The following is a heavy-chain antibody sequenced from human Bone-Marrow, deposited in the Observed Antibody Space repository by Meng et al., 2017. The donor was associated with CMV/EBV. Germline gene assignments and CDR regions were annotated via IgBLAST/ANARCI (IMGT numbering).Heavy chain of an antibody. Sequence: QVRRVQVGAQVKKPGSAVKCSCKASGGTFSSYAISWVRQAPGQGLEWMGGIIPIFGTANYAQKFQGRVTITADESTSTAYMELSSLRSEDTAVYYCARDRPNYYDSTLNWFDPWGQGTLVTVSS. V-gene: IGHV1-69*12. D-gene: IGHD3-22*01. CDR2: IIPIFGTA. CDR3: ARDRPNYYDSTLNWFDP. CDR1: GGTFSSYA. J-gene: IGHJ5*02.